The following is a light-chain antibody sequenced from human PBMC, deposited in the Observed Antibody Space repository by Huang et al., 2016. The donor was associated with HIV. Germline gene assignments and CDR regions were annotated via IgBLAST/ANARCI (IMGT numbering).Light chain of an antibody. CDR1: QTVSEH. Sequence: EILLTQSPATLSVSPGARVTLSCRASQTVSEHLAWFQQRPVQAPKLLIYGASNRATGIPPRFSGRGSGTEFGLTITNLQSEDFAVYFCHQYYTLPRTFGQGTKVEI. V-gene: IGKV3-15*01. CDR3: HQYYTLPRT. CDR2: GAS. J-gene: IGKJ1*01.